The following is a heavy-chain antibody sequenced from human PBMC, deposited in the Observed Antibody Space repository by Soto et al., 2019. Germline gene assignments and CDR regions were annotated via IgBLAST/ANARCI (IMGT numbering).Heavy chain of an antibody. J-gene: IGHJ5*02. CDR3: ARDRAYGGGDCYSSWFDP. D-gene: IGHD2-21*02. V-gene: IGHV1-3*01. CDR1: GYTFTSYA. CDR2: INAGNGNT. Sequence: RASVKVSCKASGYTFTSYAMHWVRQAPGQGLEWMGWINAGNGNTKYSQKFQGRVTITRDTSASTAYMELSSLRSEDTAVYYCARDRAYGGGDCYSSWFDPWGQGTLVTVSS.